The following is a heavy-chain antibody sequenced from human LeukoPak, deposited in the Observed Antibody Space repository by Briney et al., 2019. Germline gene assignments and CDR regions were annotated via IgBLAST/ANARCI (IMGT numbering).Heavy chain of an antibody. J-gene: IGHJ4*02. CDR2: ISGSGGST. CDR1: GFTFSSYA. Sequence: GGSLRLSCAASGFTFSSYAMSWVRQAPGKGLEWVSAISGSGGSTYYADSVKGRFTISRDNSKNTLYLQMNSLRAEDTAVYYCGKEMNLWFGELLYFDYWGQGTLVTVSS. D-gene: IGHD3-10*01. V-gene: IGHV3-23*01. CDR3: GKEMNLWFGELLYFDY.